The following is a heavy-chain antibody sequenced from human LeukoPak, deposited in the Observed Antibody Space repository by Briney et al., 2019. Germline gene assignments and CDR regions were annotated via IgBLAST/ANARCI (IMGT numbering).Heavy chain of an antibody. J-gene: IGHJ3*02. CDR3: ARWASDYYDSSGYSDAFDI. V-gene: IGHV3-30-3*01. CDR2: ISYDGSNK. CDR1: GFTFSSYW. D-gene: IGHD3-22*01. Sequence: GGSLRLSCAASGFTFSSYWMSWVRQAPGKGLEWVAVISYDGSNKYYADSVKGRFTISRDNSKNTLYLQMNSLRAEDTAVYYCARWASDYYDSSGYSDAFDIWGQGTMVTVSS.